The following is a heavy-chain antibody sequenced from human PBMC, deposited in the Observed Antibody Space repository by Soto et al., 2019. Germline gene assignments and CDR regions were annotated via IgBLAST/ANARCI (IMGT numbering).Heavy chain of an antibody. J-gene: IGHJ4*02. V-gene: IGHV3-73*01. CDR1: GFTFSGSA. CDR3: TRGYGDYVRDY. Sequence: EVQLVESGGGLVQPGESLKLSCAVSGFTFSGSAMHWVRQASGKGLEWVGRIRSKANNYATAYAASVKGRFTISRDDSKNTAYLRMNSLKSEDTAVYYCTRGYGDYVRDYWGQGTLVTVSS. CDR2: IRSKANNYAT. D-gene: IGHD4-17*01.